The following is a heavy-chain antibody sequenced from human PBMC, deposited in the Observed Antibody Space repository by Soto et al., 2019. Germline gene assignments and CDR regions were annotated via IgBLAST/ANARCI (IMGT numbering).Heavy chain of an antibody. CDR2: ISAYNGNT. D-gene: IGHD2-8*01. V-gene: IGHV1-18*01. Sequence: ASVKVSCKASGYTFTRYGISWVRQAPGQGLEWMGWISAYNGNTNYAQKLQGRVTMTTDTSTSTAYMELRSLRSDDTAVYYCARVRYCTNGVCYNWFDPWGQGTLVTVSS. J-gene: IGHJ5*02. CDR3: ARVRYCTNGVCYNWFDP. CDR1: GYTFTRYG.